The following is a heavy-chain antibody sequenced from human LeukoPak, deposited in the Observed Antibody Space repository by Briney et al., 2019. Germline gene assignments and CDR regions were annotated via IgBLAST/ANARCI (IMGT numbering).Heavy chain of an antibody. J-gene: IGHJ6*03. V-gene: IGHV4-59*01. D-gene: IGHD6-19*01. CDR1: DGSISSYY. CDR3: ARFRSAVAGTYNYYYLDV. CDR2: VSYSGTT. Sequence: SETLSLTCTVSDGSISSYYWSWIRLPQGKGLEYIGYVSYSGTTNYNPSLKSRLTISLDTSKNQISLRLSSVTAADTAVYYCARFRSAVAGTYNYYYLDVWGKGTTVTVSS.